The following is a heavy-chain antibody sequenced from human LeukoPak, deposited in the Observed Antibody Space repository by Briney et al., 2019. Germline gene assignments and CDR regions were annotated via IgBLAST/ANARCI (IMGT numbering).Heavy chain of an antibody. CDR3: SKREAASGTDYKSFEY. Sequence: PGGSLRLSCAASGFSFSTYAMSWVRQAPGKGLEWVSSLSGSGSSTYYADSVKGRFTISRDNSKNTLYLQMNSPRGEDTAVYYCSKREAASGTDYKSFEYWGQGTLVTVSS. CDR2: LSGSGSST. V-gene: IGHV3-23*01. CDR1: GFSFSTYA. D-gene: IGHD3-10*01. J-gene: IGHJ4*02.